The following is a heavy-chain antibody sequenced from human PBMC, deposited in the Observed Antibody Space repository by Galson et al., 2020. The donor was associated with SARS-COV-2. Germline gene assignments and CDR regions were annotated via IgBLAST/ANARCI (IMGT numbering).Heavy chain of an antibody. D-gene: IGHD3-10*01. Sequence: SETLSLTCTVSGGSISSGGYYWSWIRQHPGKGLEWIGYIYYSGSTYYNPSLKSLVTISVDTSKNQFSLKLSSVTAADTAVYYCARDLPPGGAATQLLWFGELLGYWGQGTLVTVSS. CDR2: IYYSGST. CDR1: GGSISSGGYY. CDR3: ARDLPPGGAATQLLWFGELLGY. V-gene: IGHV4-31*01. J-gene: IGHJ4*02.